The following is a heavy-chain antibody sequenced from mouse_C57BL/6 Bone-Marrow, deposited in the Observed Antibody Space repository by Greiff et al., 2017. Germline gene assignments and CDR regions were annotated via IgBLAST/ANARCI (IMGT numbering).Heavy chain of an antibody. V-gene: IGHV5-4*03. J-gene: IGHJ2*03. CDR1: GFTFSSSA. CDR3: ARGGYDVDY. CDR2: ISDGGSYT. Sequence: EVMLVESGGGLVKPGGSLKLSCAASGFTFSSSAMPWVRQTPEKRLEWVATISDGGSYTYYPDNVKGRFTISRDNAKNNLYLQMSHLKSEDTAMYYCARGGYDVDYWGQGTSLTVTS. D-gene: IGHD2-2*01.